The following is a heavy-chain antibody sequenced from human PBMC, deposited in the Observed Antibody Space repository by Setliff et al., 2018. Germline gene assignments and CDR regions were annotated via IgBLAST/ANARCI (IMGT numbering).Heavy chain of an antibody. Sequence: SETLSLTCTVSGGSISEPNYYWSWIRQPVGKGLEWIGHIYTRGSTNYNPSLRTRVSISVDTSTNQLSLKLSSVTAADTAVYYCARAFDSSGYYGESHTHYFDNWGQGTLVTVSS. CDR3: ARAFDSSGYYGESHTHYFDN. D-gene: IGHD3-22*01. CDR1: GGSISEPNYY. J-gene: IGHJ4*02. V-gene: IGHV4-61*09. CDR2: IYTRGST.